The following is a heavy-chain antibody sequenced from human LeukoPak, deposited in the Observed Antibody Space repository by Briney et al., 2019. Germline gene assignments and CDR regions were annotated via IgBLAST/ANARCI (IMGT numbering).Heavy chain of an antibody. D-gene: IGHD3-10*01. J-gene: IGHJ4*02. CDR3: ATEVLWFGELSVDY. CDR1: GYTFTSYG. CDR2: ISAYNGNT. V-gene: IGHV1-18*01. Sequence: ASVKVSCKASGYTFTSYGISWVRQAPGQGLEWMGWISAYNGNTNYAQKLQGRVTMTEDTSTDTAYMELSSLRSEDTAVYYCATEVLWFGELSVDYWGQGTLVTVSS.